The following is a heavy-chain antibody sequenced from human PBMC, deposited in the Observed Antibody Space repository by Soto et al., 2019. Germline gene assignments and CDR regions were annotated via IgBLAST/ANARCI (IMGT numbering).Heavy chain of an antibody. J-gene: IGHJ5*02. CDR1: GGSISSYY. CDR2: IYYSGST. D-gene: IGHD3-3*01. Sequence: SETLSLTCTVSGGSISSYYWSWIRQPPGKGLEWIGYIYYSGSTNYNPSLKSRVTISVDTSKNQFSLKLSSVTAADTAVYYCARDPNYFFWSGYSWPHVFDPWGQGTLVTVSS. CDR3: ARDPNYFFWSGYSWPHVFDP. V-gene: IGHV4-59*01.